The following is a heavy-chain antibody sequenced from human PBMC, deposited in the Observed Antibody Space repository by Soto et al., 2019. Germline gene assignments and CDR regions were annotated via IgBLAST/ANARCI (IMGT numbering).Heavy chain of an antibody. Sequence: PGGSLRLSCAASGSTFSSYAMSWVRQAPGKGLEWVSAISGSGGSTYYADSVKGRFTISRDNSKNTLYLQMNSLRAEDTAVYYCAKAPKPYYYDSSGYYYHYWGQGTLVTVSS. CDR2: ISGSGGST. D-gene: IGHD3-22*01. CDR1: GSTFSSYA. CDR3: AKAPKPYYYDSSGYYYHY. J-gene: IGHJ4*02. V-gene: IGHV3-23*01.